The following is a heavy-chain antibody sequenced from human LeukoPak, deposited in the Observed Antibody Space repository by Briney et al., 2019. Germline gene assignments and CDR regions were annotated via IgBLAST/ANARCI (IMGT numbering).Heavy chain of an antibody. CDR2: ISGSGGST. D-gene: IGHD3-10*01. V-gene: IGHV3-23*01. Sequence: PGGSLRLSCAASGFTFSSYAMSWVRQAPGKGLEWVSAISGSGGSTYYADSVKGRFTISRDNSKNTLYLQMNSLRAEDTAVYYCAKDPVYYGSGSYPNWFDPWGQGTLVTVSS. CDR3: AKDPVYYGSGSYPNWFDP. CDR1: GFTFSSYA. J-gene: IGHJ5*02.